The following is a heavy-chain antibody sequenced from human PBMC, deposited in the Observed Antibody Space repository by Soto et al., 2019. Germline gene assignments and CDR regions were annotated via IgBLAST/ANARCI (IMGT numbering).Heavy chain of an antibody. D-gene: IGHD5-12*01. J-gene: IGHJ5*01. CDR2: LSVGGDRT. CDR3: AKWDGYGDS. CDR1: GFTFSTNS. Sequence: GGSLRLSCAAFGFTFSTNSMSWVRQTPGKGLEWVSGLSVGGDRTFYLESVKGRFTSSSDTSKKVVYLQMNSLRTDDTAVYFCAKWDGYGDSWGQGTLVTVSS. V-gene: IGHV3-23*01.